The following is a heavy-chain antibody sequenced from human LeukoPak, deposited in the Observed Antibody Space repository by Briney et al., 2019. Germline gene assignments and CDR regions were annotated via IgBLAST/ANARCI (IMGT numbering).Heavy chain of an antibody. CDR2: INPHNGGT. J-gene: IGHJ4*02. V-gene: IGHV1-2*02. Sequence: ASVKVSCKASGYTFTDIYIHWVLQTPGQGLEWMGWINPHNGGTNFAQNLQGRVIMTRDTSISTAYMHLTRLESDDTAIYYCARGPATGDFDYWGQGTLVTISS. CDR3: ARGPATGDFDY. D-gene: IGHD7-27*01. CDR1: GYTFTDIY.